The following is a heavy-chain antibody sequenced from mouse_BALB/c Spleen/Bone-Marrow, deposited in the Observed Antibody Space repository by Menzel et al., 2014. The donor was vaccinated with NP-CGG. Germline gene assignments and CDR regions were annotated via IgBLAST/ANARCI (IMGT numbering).Heavy chain of an antibody. V-gene: IGHV5-6*01. CDR1: GFTFSSYG. Sequence: VQLKESGGDLVKPGGSLKLSCAASGFTFSSYGMSWGRQTPDKRLEWVATISSGGSNTYYPDSVKGRFTISRDNAKNTLYLQMSSLKSEDTAMYYCARHQRYYAMDYWGQGTPVTVSS. CDR2: ISSGGSNT. CDR3: ARHQRYYAMDY. J-gene: IGHJ4*01.